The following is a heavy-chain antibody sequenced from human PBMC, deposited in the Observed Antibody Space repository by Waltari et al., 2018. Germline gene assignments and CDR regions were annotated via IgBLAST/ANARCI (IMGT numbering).Heavy chain of an antibody. CDR2: INHSGST. V-gene: IGHV4-34*01. CDR3: ATLLYYYGMDV. J-gene: IGHJ6*02. CDR1: GGSFSGYY. Sequence: QVQLQQCGAGLLKPSETLSLPCAVYGGSFSGYYWSWIRQPPGKGLEWIGEINHSGSTNYNPSLKSRVTISVDTSKNQFSLKLSSVTAADTAVYYCATLLYYYGMDVWGQGTTVTVSS.